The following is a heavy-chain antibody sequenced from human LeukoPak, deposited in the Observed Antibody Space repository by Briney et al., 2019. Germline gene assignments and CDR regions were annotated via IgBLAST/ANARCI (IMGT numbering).Heavy chain of an antibody. D-gene: IGHD1-26*01. CDR1: GFTFGDYA. CDR3: TRAWELRADPKLGFDR. Sequence: GGSLRLSCTASGFTFGDYAMSWFRQAPGKGLEWVGFIRSKAYGGTTEYAASVKGRFTISRDDSKSIAYLQMNSLKTEDTAVYYCTRAWELRADPKLGFDRWGQGTLVTVSS. J-gene: IGHJ5*02. CDR2: IRSKAYGGTT. V-gene: IGHV3-49*03.